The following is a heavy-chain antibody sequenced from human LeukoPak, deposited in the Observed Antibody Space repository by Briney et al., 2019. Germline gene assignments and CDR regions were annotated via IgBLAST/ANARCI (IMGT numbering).Heavy chain of an antibody. D-gene: IGHD6-6*01. CDR1: GYTFTGYY. Sequence: ASVKVSCKASGYTFTGYYMHWVRQAPGQGLEWMGWINPNSGGTNYAQRFQGRVTMTRDTSISTAYMELSRLRSDDTAVYYCAREFSGQLGDYYYYYYMDVWGKGTTVTVSS. CDR2: INPNSGGT. V-gene: IGHV1-2*02. CDR3: AREFSGQLGDYYYYYYMDV. J-gene: IGHJ6*03.